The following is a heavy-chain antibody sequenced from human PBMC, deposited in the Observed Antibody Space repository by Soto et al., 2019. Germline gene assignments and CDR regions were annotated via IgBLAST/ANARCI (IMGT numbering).Heavy chain of an antibody. Sequence: EVQLVESGGRLVQPGGSLTLSCAASGFSFSNYWMYWVRQAPGKGLVWVSRIHYDGVNTRYADSVNGRFTISRDNAKNAVVRHVHSSQAEDAAGCLWIRDFFNVARGRARGGHWDIGLWCRCTLVCVSS. D-gene: IGHD3-16*01. CDR1: GFSFSNYW. V-gene: IGHV3-74*01. J-gene: IGHJ2*01. CDR2: IHYDGVNT. CDR3: IRDFFNVARGRARGGHWDIGL.